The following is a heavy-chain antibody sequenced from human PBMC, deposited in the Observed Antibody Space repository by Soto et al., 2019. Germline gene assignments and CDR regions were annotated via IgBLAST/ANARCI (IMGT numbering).Heavy chain of an antibody. CDR1: GGSISSSSYY. CDR2: IYYSGST. J-gene: IGHJ4*02. CDR3: ARRWRGVAVAGTRRVAYFDY. V-gene: IGHV4-39*01. Sequence: QLQLQESGPGLVKPSETLSLTCTVSGGSISSSSYYWGWIRQPPGKGLEWIGSIYYSGSTYYNPSLKSRVTISVDTSKNQFSLKLSSVTAADTAVYYCARRWRGVAVAGTRRVAYFDYWGQGTLVTVSS. D-gene: IGHD6-19*01.